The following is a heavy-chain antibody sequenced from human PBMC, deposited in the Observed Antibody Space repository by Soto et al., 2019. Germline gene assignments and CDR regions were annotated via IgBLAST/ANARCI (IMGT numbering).Heavy chain of an antibody. CDR2: ISGSGGST. J-gene: IGHJ6*03. V-gene: IGHV3-23*01. CDR3: AKDDREVVIAIFSLYYYYMDV. D-gene: IGHD2-21*01. CDR1: GFTFSSYA. Sequence: EVQLLESGGGLVQPGGSLRLSCAASGFTFSSYAMSWVRQAPGKGLEWVSAISGSGGSTYYADSVKGRFTISTDNSKNTLYLQMNSLRAEDTAVYYCAKDDREVVIAIFSLYYYYMDVWGKGTTVTVSS.